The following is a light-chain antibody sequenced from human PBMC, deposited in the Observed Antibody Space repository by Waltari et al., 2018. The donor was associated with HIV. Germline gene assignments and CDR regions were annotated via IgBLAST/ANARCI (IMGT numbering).Light chain of an antibody. V-gene: IGLV2-23*02. J-gene: IGLJ1*01. Sequence: QSALTQPASVSGSPGQSITISCTGTSSDVGGYNYVSWYQQHPGKAPKHMIYDFSKRPSWVSNRFSGSKSSNTASLTISGLQAEDEADYYCCSYAGSSTYVFGTGTKVTVL. CDR3: CSYAGSSTYV. CDR2: DFS. CDR1: SSDVGGYNY.